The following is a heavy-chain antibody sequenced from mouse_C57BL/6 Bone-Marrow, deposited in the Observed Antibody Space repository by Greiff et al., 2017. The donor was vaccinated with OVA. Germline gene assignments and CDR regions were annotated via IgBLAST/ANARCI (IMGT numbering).Heavy chain of an antibody. D-gene: IGHD2-2*01. Sequence: ESGPGLVKPSQSLSLTCSVTGYSITSGYYWNWIRQFPGNKLEWMGYISYDGSNNYNPSLKNRISITRDTSKNQFFLQLNSVTTEDTATYYCARGTTMVTTTWFAYWGQGTLVTVSA. V-gene: IGHV3-6*01. CDR1: GYSITSGYY. J-gene: IGHJ3*01. CDR3: ARGTTMVTTTWFAY. CDR2: ISYDGSN.